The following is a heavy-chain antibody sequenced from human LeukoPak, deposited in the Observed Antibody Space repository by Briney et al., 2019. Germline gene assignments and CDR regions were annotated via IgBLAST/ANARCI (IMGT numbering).Heavy chain of an antibody. CDR2: IRSKTYGGTT. J-gene: IGHJ4*02. CDR1: GFTFGDYG. D-gene: IGHD1-14*01. CDR3: IPDLPFDS. V-gene: IGHV3-49*04. Sequence: PGGSLRPSCIVSGFTFGDYGMSWVRQAPGKGLEWVGFIRSKTYGGTTEYAASVKGRFTISRDDSSSILYLHMNSLKTEDTALYYCIPDLPFDSWGQGTLVTVSS.